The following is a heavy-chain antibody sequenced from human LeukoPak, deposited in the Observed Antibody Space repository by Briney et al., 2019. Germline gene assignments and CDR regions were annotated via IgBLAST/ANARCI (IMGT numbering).Heavy chain of an antibody. J-gene: IGHJ4*02. V-gene: IGHV1-18*01. Sequence: ASVKVSCKASGYTFINYGISWLRQAPGQGLEWMGWISPYNGDTNYAQKLQGRVTMTTDTSTSTAYMELRSLRSDDTAVYFCARPRLNWNHGAFDYWGQGTLVTVSS. D-gene: IGHD1-1*01. CDR2: ISPYNGDT. CDR1: GYTFINYG. CDR3: ARPRLNWNHGAFDY.